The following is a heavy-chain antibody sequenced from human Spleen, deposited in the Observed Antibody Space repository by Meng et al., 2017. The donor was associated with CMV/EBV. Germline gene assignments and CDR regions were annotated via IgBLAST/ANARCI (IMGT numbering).Heavy chain of an antibody. V-gene: IGHV1-69*05. Sequence: SGGPFSSYAISRVRQAPGQGLEWMGGIIPFFGAANYAQKFQGRVTITTDEFTTTAYMELSSLRSEDTAVYYCASSYYYDSSGYVYFDYWGQGTLVTVSS. CDR1: GGPFSSYA. D-gene: IGHD3-22*01. J-gene: IGHJ4*02. CDR3: ASSYYYDSSGYVYFDY. CDR2: IIPFFGAA.